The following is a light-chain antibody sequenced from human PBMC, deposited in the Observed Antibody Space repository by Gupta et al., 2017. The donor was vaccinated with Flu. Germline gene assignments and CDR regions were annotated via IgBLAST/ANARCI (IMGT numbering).Light chain of an antibody. CDR3: QQSESTPLT. J-gene: IGKJ2*01. CDR1: QSISSY. CDR2: AAS. V-gene: IGKV1-39*01. Sequence: DIQMTQSPSSLSASVGDRVTITCRASQSISSYLNWYQQKPGKAPKLLIYAASSLQSGVPSRFSGSGSGTDFTLTISRLQPEDFATYYCQQSESTPLTFGQGTKLEIK.